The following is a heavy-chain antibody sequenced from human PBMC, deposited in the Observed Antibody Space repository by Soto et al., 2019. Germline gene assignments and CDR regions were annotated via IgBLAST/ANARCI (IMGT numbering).Heavy chain of an antibody. CDR1: GYTFSTYG. CDR3: ARGAPAVWFDP. J-gene: IGHJ5*02. V-gene: IGHV1-18*01. Sequence: QVQLVQSGAEVKKPGASVKVSCKASGYTFSTYGISWVRQAPGQGLEWMGWISGYTGNRNYAQKFQDRVTMTTDTSTSTAYMELRSLRSADPAVYFCARGAPAVWFDPWGQGTLVTVSS. D-gene: IGHD2-2*01. CDR2: ISGYTGNR.